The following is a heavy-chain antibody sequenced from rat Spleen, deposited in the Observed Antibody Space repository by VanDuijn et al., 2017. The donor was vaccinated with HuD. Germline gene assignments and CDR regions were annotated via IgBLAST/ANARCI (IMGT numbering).Heavy chain of an antibody. J-gene: IGHJ2*01. D-gene: IGHD1-12*02. CDR1: GFSLTSYH. CDR2: IWGEGST. V-gene: IGHV2-32*01. CDR3: ARDHYDGTYYYGYFDY. Sequence: QVQLKESGPGLVKPSETLSLTCTVSGFSLTSYHVSWVRQPPGKGLEWMGVIWGEGSTAYNSALKSRLSISRDTSKSQVFLKMSSLKTEDTATYYCARDHYDGTYYYGYFDYWGQGVMVTVSS.